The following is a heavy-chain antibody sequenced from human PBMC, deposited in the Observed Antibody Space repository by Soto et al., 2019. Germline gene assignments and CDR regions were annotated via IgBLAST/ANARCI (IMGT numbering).Heavy chain of an antibody. CDR3: ARDLDGSIAVASLYYYGMDV. Sequence: SQTLSLTCAISGDSVSSNSAAWNWIRQSPSRGLEWLGRTYYRSKWYNDYAVSVKSRITINPDTSKNQFSLQLNSVTPEDTAVYYCARDLDGSIAVASLYYYGMDVWGQGTTVTVS. D-gene: IGHD6-19*01. J-gene: IGHJ6*02. CDR2: TYYRSKWYN. CDR1: GDSVSSNSAA. V-gene: IGHV6-1*01.